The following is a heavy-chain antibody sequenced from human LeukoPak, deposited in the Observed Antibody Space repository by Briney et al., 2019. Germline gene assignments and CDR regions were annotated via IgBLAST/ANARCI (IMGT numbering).Heavy chain of an antibody. CDR3: AREFGDWGLSWFDP. V-gene: IGHV4-59*01. CDR2: IYYSGSA. Sequence: PSETLSLTCTVYGGSISSYSWSWIRQPPGKGLEWIGYIYYSGSAKYNPSLKSRVTISVDTSKNQFSLKLTSITAADTAVYYCAREFGDWGLSWFDPWGQGTLVTVSS. CDR1: GGSISSYS. D-gene: IGHD3-10*01. J-gene: IGHJ5*02.